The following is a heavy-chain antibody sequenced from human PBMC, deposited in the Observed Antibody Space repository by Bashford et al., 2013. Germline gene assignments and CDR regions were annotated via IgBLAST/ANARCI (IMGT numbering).Heavy chain of an antibody. CDR2: ISAYNGNT. V-gene: IGHV1-18*01. Sequence: WVRQAPGRGLEWMGWISAYNGNTNYAQNLHGRVSLTTDISTSMAYMELRSLKSDDTAVYYCARDPRIVASNTYSNWFDPWGQGTLVTVSS. CDR3: ARDPRIVASNTYSNWFDP. J-gene: IGHJ5*02. D-gene: IGHD2/OR15-2a*01.